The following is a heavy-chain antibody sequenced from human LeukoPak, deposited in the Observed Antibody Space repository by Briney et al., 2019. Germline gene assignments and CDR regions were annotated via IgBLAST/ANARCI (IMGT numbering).Heavy chain of an antibody. CDR1: GFTFSSYA. V-gene: IGHV3-23*01. Sequence: GGSLRLSCAASGFTFSSYAMSWVRQAPGKGLEWVSAISGSGGSTYYADSMKGRFTISRDNSKNTLYLQMNSLRAEDTAVYYCAKDRHGSGRPLDYWGQGTLVTVSS. J-gene: IGHJ4*02. D-gene: IGHD3-10*01. CDR2: ISGSGGST. CDR3: AKDRHGSGRPLDY.